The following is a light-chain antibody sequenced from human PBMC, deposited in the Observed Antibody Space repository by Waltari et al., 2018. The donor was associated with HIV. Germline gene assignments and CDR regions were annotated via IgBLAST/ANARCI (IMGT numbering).Light chain of an antibody. CDR2: EVT. CDR3: TSYAGNNRL. CDR1: SSDIGV. J-gene: IGLJ2*01. V-gene: IGLV2-8*01. Sequence: QSALTQPPSASGSPGQSVTISCTGASSDIGVSWYQHHPGKAPKLIIYEVTKRPSGVPERFSGSKSGNTASLTVSGLQAEDEADYYCTSYAGNNRLFGGGTKVTVL.